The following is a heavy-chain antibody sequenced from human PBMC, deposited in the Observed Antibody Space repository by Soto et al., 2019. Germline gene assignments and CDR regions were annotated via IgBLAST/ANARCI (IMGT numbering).Heavy chain of an antibody. J-gene: IGHJ4*02. D-gene: IGHD3-3*01. V-gene: IGHV3-23*01. CDR3: AKAVRFLEWLES. CDR1: GFTFSSYA. Sequence: EVQLLESGGGLVQPGGSLRLSCAASGFTFSSYAMSWVRQAPGKGLEWVSAISGSGGSTYYADSVKGRFTISRDNSKNTLYLQMNSLRAEDTAVYYGAKAVRFLEWLESWGQGTLVTVSS. CDR2: ISGSGGST.